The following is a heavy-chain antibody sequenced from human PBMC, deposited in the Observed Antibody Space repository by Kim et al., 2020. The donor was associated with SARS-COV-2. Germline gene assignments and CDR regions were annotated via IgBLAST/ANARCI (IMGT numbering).Heavy chain of an antibody. CDR1: GDSVSSNSAA. Sequence: SQTLSLTCAISGDSVSSNSAAWNWIRQSPSRGLEWLGRTYYRSKWYNDYAVSVKSRITINPDTSKNQFSLQLNSVTPEDTAVYYCAISIAASGTDDYFYYYGMDVWGQGTTVTVSS. D-gene: IGHD6-13*01. J-gene: IGHJ6*02. CDR2: TYYRSKWYN. V-gene: IGHV6-1*01. CDR3: AISIAASGTDDYFYYYGMDV.